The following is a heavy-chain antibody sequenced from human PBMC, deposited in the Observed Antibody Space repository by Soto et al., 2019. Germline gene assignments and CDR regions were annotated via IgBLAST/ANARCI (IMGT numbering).Heavy chain of an antibody. CDR1: GFTFTSSA. CDR2: IVVGSGNT. Sequence: GASVKVSCKASGFTFTSSAVQWVRQARGQRLEWIGWIVVGSGNTNYAQKFQERVTITRDMSTSTAYMELSSLRSEDTAVYYCAADKVENYGDHPLFHYYYYGMDVWGQGTTVTVSS. J-gene: IGHJ6*02. CDR3: AADKVENYGDHPLFHYYYYGMDV. D-gene: IGHD4-17*01. V-gene: IGHV1-58*01.